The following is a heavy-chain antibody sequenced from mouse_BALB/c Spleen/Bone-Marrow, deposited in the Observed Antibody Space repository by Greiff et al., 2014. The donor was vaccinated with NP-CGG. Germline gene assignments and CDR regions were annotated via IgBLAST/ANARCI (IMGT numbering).Heavy chain of an antibody. V-gene: IGHV7-3*02. CDR2: IRNKANGYTT. CDR3: ARDDYYAMDY. CDR1: GFTFTDYY. Sequence: EVKLVESGGGLVQPGGSLRLSCATSGFTFTDYYMSWVRQPPGKALEWLGFIRNKANGYTTEYSASVKGRFTISGDNSQSILYLQMNTLRAEDSATYYCARDDYYAMDYWGQGTSVAVSS. J-gene: IGHJ4*01.